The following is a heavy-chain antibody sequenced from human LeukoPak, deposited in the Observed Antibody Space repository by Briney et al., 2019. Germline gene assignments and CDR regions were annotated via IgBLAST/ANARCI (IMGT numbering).Heavy chain of an antibody. V-gene: IGHV4-59*01. D-gene: IGHD2-2*01. J-gene: IGHJ5*02. CDR1: VGSISSYY. CDR3: ARSGRYCSSTSCYVGRSVGWFDP. CDR2: IYYSGST. Sequence: SETLSLTCTVSVGSISSYYWSWIRQPPGKGLEWIGYIYYSGSTNYNPSLKSRVTISVDTSKNQFSLKLSSVTAADTAVYYCARSGRYCSSTSCYVGRSVGWFDPWGQGTLVTVSS.